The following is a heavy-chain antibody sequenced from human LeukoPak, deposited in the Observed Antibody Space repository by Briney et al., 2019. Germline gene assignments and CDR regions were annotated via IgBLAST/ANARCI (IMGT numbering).Heavy chain of an antibody. Sequence: AGESLRLSCAASGFTFDDYAMHWVRQVPGKGVEWVSFISGDGGTTCYADSVKGRFTISRDNSKNYLYLQMNSLGTEDSALYYCAKDGRWLKVGYSYHGVDVWGQGTTVTVSS. J-gene: IGHJ6*02. CDR3: AKDGRWLKVGYSYHGVDV. V-gene: IGHV3-43*02. CDR2: ISGDGGTT. CDR1: GFTFDDYA. D-gene: IGHD5-24*01.